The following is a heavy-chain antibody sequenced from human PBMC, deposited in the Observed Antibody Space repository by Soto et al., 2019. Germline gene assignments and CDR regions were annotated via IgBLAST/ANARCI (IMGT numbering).Heavy chain of an antibody. D-gene: IGHD1-1*01. CDR3: ARATGTLRSRNGDY. CDR2: IYHTGST. CDR1: GGSISTVGHY. V-gene: IGHV4-31*03. Sequence: PSETLSLTCSVSGGSISTVGHYWTWIRHPPGKGLECIGSIYHTGSTYYSKSLMRRLTMSVDTTKSQFGLGLSSVAAAGQAVCCCARATGTLRSRNGDYGGQESLVTVSS. J-gene: IGHJ4*02.